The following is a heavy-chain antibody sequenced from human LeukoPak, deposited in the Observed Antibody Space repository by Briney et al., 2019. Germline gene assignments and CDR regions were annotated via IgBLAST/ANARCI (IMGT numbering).Heavy chain of an antibody. Sequence: QPGGSLRLSCAASGPTFSSHWSHWVRHAPGKGLVWVSRITNDGSSTTYADSVKRRFTISRDNAKNMLYLQVNSLRAEDTAVYYYATQQGGNPAYWGQGTLVTVSS. CDR3: ATQQGGNPAY. V-gene: IGHV3-74*01. CDR1: GPTFSSHW. J-gene: IGHJ4*02. D-gene: IGHD1-14*01. CDR2: ITNDGSST.